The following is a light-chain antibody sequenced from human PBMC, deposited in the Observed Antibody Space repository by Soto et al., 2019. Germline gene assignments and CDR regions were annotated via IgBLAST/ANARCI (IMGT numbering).Light chain of an antibody. CDR1: SSNIGSNT. V-gene: IGLV1-44*01. CDR3: AAWDDSLNGWV. Sequence: QSVLTQPPSASGTPGQRVTISCSGSSSNIGSNTVNWYQQLPGTAPKLLIYSNNQRPSGVPDRFSGSKSGTSASLAISGLQSPDEADYYCAAWDDSLNGWVFGGGTKLTVL. J-gene: IGLJ3*02. CDR2: SNN.